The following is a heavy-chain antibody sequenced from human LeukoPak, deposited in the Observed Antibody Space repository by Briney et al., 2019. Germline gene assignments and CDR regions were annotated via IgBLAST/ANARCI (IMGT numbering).Heavy chain of an antibody. CDR3: ARDIEDYMDV. J-gene: IGHJ6*03. Sequence: KSSETLSLTCAVYGGSFSGYYWSWIRQPPGKGLEWIGEINHSGSTNYNPSLKSRVTISVDTSKNQFSLKLSSVTAAGTAVHYCARDIEDYMDVWGKGTTVTVSS. CDR1: GGSFSGYY. V-gene: IGHV4-34*01. D-gene: IGHD2-15*01. CDR2: INHSGST.